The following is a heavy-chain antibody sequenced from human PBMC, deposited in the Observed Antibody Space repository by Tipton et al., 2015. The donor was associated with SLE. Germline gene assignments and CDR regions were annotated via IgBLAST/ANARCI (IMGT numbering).Heavy chain of an antibody. CDR2: IYTSGST. CDR1: GGSISSSSFY. Sequence: TLSLTCTVSGGSISSSSFYWGWFRQPPGKGLEWIGSIYTSGSTNYNPSLKSRVTISVDTSKNQFSLKLSSVTAADTAVYYCARDVGRTLGNWFDPWGQGTLVTVSS. CDR3: ARDVGRTLGNWFDP. D-gene: IGHD1/OR15-1a*01. V-gene: IGHV4-39*07. J-gene: IGHJ5*02.